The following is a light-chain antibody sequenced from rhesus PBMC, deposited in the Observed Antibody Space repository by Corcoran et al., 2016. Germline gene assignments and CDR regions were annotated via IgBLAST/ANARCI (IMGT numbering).Light chain of an antibody. Sequence: DIQLTQSPSSLPASVGDRVTITCRASQGISSYLAWYQQKSGKAPKLLIYDASNLQSGVPSRFSGSGSGTEFTLTISSLQPEDVATYYCQQRNSYPFTFGPGTKLDIK. CDR2: DAS. J-gene: IGKJ3*01. CDR1: QGISSY. V-gene: IGKV1-38*01. CDR3: QQRNSYPFT.